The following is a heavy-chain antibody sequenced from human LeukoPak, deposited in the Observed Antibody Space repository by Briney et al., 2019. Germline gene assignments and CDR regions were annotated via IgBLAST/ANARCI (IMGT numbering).Heavy chain of an antibody. D-gene: IGHD5-12*01. CDR3: ARDPRGYSGYDYY. CDR2: IYSGGST. CDR1: GFTVSNNY. Sequence: GGSLRLSCAASGFTVSNNYMSWVRQAPGKGLEWVSVIYSGGSTYYADSVKGRFTISRENSKNTLYLQMNSLRAENTAVYYCARDPRGYSGYDYYWGQGTLVTVSS. V-gene: IGHV3-53*01. J-gene: IGHJ4*02.